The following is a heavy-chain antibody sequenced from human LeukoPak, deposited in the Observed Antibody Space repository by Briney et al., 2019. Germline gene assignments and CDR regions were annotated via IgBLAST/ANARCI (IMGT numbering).Heavy chain of an antibody. CDR2: ISGSSAGI. D-gene: IGHD2-2*01. J-gene: IGHJ4*02. CDR1: GFTFNNYA. CDR3: VKVAVQTQVVPAAIFFDY. V-gene: IGHV3-23*01. Sequence: QTGGSLRLSCAASGFTFNNYAMGWVRQAPGKGLEWVSVISGSSAGIKYADSVKGRFTISRDNSKDTLYLQMNSLSAEDTAVYYCVKVAVQTQVVPAAIFFDYWGQGTLVTVSP.